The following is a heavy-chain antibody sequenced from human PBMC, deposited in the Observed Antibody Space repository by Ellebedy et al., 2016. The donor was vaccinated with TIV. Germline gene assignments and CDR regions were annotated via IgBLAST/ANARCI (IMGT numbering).Heavy chain of an antibody. J-gene: IGHJ4*02. D-gene: IGHD2-15*01. Sequence: SVKVSXXASGYTFTSYGISWVRKAPGQGLEWMGGTIPILGVVNYAQKFQGRVTITADESTSTVYMDLSSLISEDTAVYYCARGADRYCTGGKCYRDFDSWGQGTLVTVSS. CDR1: GYTFTSYG. CDR3: ARGADRYCTGGKCYRDFDS. V-gene: IGHV1-69*10. CDR2: TIPILGVV.